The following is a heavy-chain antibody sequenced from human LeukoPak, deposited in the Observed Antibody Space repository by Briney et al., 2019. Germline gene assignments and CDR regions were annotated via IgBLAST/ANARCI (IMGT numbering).Heavy chain of an antibody. D-gene: IGHD2-15*01. Sequence: SETLSLTCAVSGGSISSRNWWSWVRQPPGKGLEWIGEIYHSGSTNYNPSLKSRVTISVDKSKNQFSLKLSSVTAADTAVYYCARVLVVVAAPYNWFDPWGQGTLVTVSS. CDR1: GGSISSRNW. CDR2: IYHSGST. V-gene: IGHV4-4*02. J-gene: IGHJ5*02. CDR3: ARVLVVVAAPYNWFDP.